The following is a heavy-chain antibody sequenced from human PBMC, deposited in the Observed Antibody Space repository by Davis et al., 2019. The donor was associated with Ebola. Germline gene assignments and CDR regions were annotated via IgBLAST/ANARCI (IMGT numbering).Heavy chain of an antibody. CDR1: GYTFTSYY. CDR3: ARALGGMITFGGAFFDY. J-gene: IGHJ4*02. V-gene: IGHV1-18*04. D-gene: IGHD3-16*01. Sequence: ASVKVSCKASGYTFTSYYMHWVRQAPGQGLAWMGWISAYNGNTNYAQKLQGRVTMTTDTSTSTAYMELRSLRSNDTAVYYCARALGGMITFGGAFFDYWGQGTLVTVSS. CDR2: ISAYNGNT.